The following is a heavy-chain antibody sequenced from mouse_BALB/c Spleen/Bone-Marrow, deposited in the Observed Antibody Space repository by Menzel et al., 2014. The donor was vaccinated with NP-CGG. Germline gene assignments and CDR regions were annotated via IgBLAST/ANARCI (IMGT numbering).Heavy chain of an antibody. Sequence: EVKLMESGGGLVQPGGSRKLSCAASGFTFSSFGMHWVRQAPEKGLEWVAHISSGSSTVYYAAKVMGRFTISRDNPKNTLFLQKTSLRSEDTAMYFCARSGSSSGSFVYWGQGTPLTVSS. CDR1: GFTFSSFG. CDR2: ISSGSSTV. CDR3: ARSGSSSGSFVY. J-gene: IGHJ2*01. V-gene: IGHV5-17*02. D-gene: IGHD1-1*01.